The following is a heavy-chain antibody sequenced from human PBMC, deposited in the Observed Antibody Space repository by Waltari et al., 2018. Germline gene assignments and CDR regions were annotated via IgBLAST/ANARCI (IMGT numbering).Heavy chain of an antibody. CDR1: GGSISSYY. Sequence: QVQLQESGPGLVKPSETLSLTCTVSGGSISSYYWSWIRQPAGKGLEWIGRSYTSGSTNYNTSLKSRVTMSVDTSKNQFSLKLSSVTAADTAVYYCARAGIARRWLQLGPGAFDIWGQGTMVTVSS. J-gene: IGHJ3*02. D-gene: IGHD5-12*01. CDR2: SYTSGST. CDR3: ARAGIARRWLQLGPGAFDI. V-gene: IGHV4-4*07.